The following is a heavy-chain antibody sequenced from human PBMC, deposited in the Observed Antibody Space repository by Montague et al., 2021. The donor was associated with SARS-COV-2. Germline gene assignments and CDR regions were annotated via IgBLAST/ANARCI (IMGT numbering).Heavy chain of an antibody. CDR2: INPDGDAT. CDR3: ARSNLHDYADY. CDR1: GFTFSTYW. Sequence: SLSLSCAASGFTFSTYWMYWIRQVPGKGLAWVSRINPDGDATTYADSVKGRFTNSRDNSKNILYLQMNSLRGEDTAVYYCARSNLHDYADYWGRGNLVTVSS. J-gene: IGHJ4*02. D-gene: IGHD4/OR15-4a*01. V-gene: IGHV3-74*01.